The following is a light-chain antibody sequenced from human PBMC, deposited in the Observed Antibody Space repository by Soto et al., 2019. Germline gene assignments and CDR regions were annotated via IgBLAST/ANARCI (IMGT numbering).Light chain of an antibody. CDR2: RAS. CDR3: AAWDDTLNGLV. V-gene: IGLV1-47*01. J-gene: IGLJ2*01. CDR1: SSNIGSNY. Sequence: QSVLTQPPSASGTPGQRVTISCSGSSSNIGSNYVYWYQQVPGTAPRLLMYRASQRPPGVPDRCSVSKSGTSASLAISGLRYEDAADYYCAAWDDTLNGLVFGGGTQLTVL.